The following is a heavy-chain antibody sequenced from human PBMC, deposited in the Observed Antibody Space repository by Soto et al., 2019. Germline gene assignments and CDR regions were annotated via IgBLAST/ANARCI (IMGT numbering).Heavy chain of an antibody. CDR3: ARDGAGAYGLGWFDP. D-gene: IGHD2-21*01. J-gene: IGHJ5*02. CDR1: GDSISRGGYY. Sequence: QVQLQESGPGLVKPSQTLSLTCTVSGDSISRGGYYWNWLRQHPRKGLEWIGYIYHSGSTIYNPSINSRVTISVDTSKNRLSLELSNVTAADTAVYYCARDGAGAYGLGWFDPWGQGILVTVSS. CDR2: IYHSGST. V-gene: IGHV4-31*03.